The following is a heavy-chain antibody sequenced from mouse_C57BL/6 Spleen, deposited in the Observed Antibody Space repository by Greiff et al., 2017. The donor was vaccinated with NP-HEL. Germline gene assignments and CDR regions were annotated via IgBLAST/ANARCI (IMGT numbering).Heavy chain of an antibody. V-gene: IGHV1-69*01. D-gene: IGHD1-1*01. CDR1: GYTFTSYW. J-gene: IGHJ1*03. CDR3: ARVRALYYYGSSYGYFDV. Sequence: QVQLRQPGAELVMPGASVKLSCKASGYTFTSYWMHWVKQRPGQGLEWIGEIDPSDSYTNYNQKFKGKAKLTVDKSSSTAYMQLSSLTSEDSAVYYCARVRALYYYGSSYGYFDVWGTGTTVTVSS. CDR2: IDPSDSYT.